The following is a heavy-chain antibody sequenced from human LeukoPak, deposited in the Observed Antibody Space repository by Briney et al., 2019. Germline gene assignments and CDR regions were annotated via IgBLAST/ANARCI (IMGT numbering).Heavy chain of an antibody. CDR1: GFTFSSYA. D-gene: IGHD3-10*01. CDR2: ISGSGDTT. Sequence: GVSLRLSCAASGFTFSSYAMSWVRQAPGKGLERVSHISGSGDTTYYADSVKGRFTISRDNSKNTLYLQMNSLRADDTAVYYCAKDMEGSVADYFDYWGQGTLVTVSS. CDR3: AKDMEGSVADYFDY. J-gene: IGHJ4*02. V-gene: IGHV3-23*01.